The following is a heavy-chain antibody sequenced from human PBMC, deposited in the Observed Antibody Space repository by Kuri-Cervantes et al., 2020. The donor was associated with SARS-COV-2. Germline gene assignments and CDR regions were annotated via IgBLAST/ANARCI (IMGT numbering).Heavy chain of an antibody. CDR2: ISAYNGNT. CDR3: ARERGSWYVPLRTYYYYYMDV. V-gene: IGHV1-18*01. D-gene: IGHD6-13*01. Sequence: ASVKVSCKASGYTFTSYGISWVRQAPGQGLEWMGWISAYNGNTNYAQKLQGRVTMTTDTSTSTAYMELRSLRSDDTAGYYCARERGSWYVPLRTYYYYYMDVWGKETTVTVSS. J-gene: IGHJ6*03. CDR1: GYTFTSYG.